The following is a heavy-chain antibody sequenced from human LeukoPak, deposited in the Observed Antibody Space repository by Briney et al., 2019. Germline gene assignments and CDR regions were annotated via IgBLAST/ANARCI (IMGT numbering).Heavy chain of an antibody. V-gene: IGHV3-53*01. Sequence: GGSLRLSCAASGFTVSSSHMTWVRQTPGKGLEWVSVTYSGGNTDYADSVKGRFTTSRDNSKSTLYLQMSSLRVEDTAIYYCARGRNYFPIDYWGQGTFVIVSS. J-gene: IGHJ4*02. CDR1: GFTVSSSH. CDR3: ARGRNYFPIDY. D-gene: IGHD2/OR15-2a*01. CDR2: TYSGGNT.